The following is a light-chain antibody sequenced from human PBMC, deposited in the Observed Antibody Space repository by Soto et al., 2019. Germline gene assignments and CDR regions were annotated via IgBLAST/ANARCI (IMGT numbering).Light chain of an antibody. CDR1: QSVSRSY. V-gene: IGKV3-20*01. J-gene: IGKJ1*01. CDR3: QHYGGSPVT. Sequence: EIVLTQSPGTPSLSPGERVTLSWRASQSVSRSYLAWYQQKPGQAPRLLIYGASGRATGISDRFSGSGSGTDFTLTISRLEPEDFAVYYCQHYGGSPVTYGQGTKVDIK. CDR2: GAS.